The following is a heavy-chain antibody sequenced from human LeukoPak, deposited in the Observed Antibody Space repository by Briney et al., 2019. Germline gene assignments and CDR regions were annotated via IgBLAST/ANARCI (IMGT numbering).Heavy chain of an antibody. CDR1: GYTFTSYY. D-gene: IGHD6-13*01. J-gene: IGHJ3*02. CDR2: INPSGGST. Sequence: AASVKVSCKASGYTFTSYYMHWVRQAPGQGLEWMGIINPSGGSTSYAQKFQGRVTMTRDMSTSTVYMELSSLRSEDTAVYYCAKFRIAAAGIKEYAFDIWGQGTMVTVSS. V-gene: IGHV1-46*01. CDR3: AKFRIAAAGIKEYAFDI.